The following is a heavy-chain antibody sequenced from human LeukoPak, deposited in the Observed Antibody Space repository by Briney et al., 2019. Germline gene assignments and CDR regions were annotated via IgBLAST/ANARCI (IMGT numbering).Heavy chain of an antibody. D-gene: IGHD3-10*01. J-gene: IGHJ3*02. Sequence: GGSLRLSCVASGFTFSTYAIHWVRQAPGKGLEWVAVVSKDGNTKYYADSVKGRFTISRDNSKNTVYLQMNSLSTEDTSVYYCARGIQPPKYYGSGSDTFDIWGQGTMVTVSS. V-gene: IGHV3-30*04. CDR2: VSKDGNTK. CDR3: ARGIQPPKYYGSGSDTFDI. CDR1: GFTFSTYA.